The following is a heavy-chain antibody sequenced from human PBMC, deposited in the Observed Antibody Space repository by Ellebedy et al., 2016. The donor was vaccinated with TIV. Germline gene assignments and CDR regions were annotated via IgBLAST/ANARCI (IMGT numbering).Heavy chain of an antibody. V-gene: IGHV1-69*13. J-gene: IGHJ4*02. CDR1: GGTFSSYA. Sequence: SVKVSXKASGGTFSSYAISWVRQAPGQGLEWMGGIIPIFGTANYAQKFQGRVTITADESTSTAYMELSSLRSEDTAVYYCARAPPNIYYFDYWGQGTLVTVSS. CDR3: ARAPPNIYYFDY. D-gene: IGHD2/OR15-2a*01. CDR2: IIPIFGTA.